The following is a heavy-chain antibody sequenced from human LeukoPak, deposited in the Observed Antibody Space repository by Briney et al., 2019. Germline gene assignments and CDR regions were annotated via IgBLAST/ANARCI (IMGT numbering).Heavy chain of an antibody. Sequence: GGSLRLSCAASGFTVSNTYMSWVRQAPGKGLEWVSVIYSSGGTFYSESVKGRFTISRDYSKNTLYLQMNSLRVDDTAVYYCAKDSSGPAFWGQGTLVTVSS. CDR1: GFTVSNTY. J-gene: IGHJ4*02. CDR2: IYSSGGT. D-gene: IGHD6-19*01. CDR3: AKDSSGPAF. V-gene: IGHV3-53*01.